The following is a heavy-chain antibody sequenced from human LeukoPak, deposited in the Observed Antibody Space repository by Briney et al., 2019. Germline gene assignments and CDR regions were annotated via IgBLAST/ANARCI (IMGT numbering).Heavy chain of an antibody. J-gene: IGHJ4*02. CDR3: ARMFGPTVTASDY. V-gene: IGHV4-4*02. Sequence: PSETLSLTCAVSGGSISSSNWWCWVRQPPGKGLEWIGEIYHSGSTNYNPSLKSRVTISVDKSKNQFSLKLNSVTAADTAVYYCARMFGPTVTASDYWGQGTLVTVSS. D-gene: IGHD4-17*01. CDR1: GGSISSSNW. CDR2: IYHSGST.